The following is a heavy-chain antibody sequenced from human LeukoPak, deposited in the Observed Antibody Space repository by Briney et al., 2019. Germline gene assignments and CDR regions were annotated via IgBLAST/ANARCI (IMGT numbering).Heavy chain of an antibody. V-gene: IGHV3-74*01. CDR1: GFTFSSYR. J-gene: IGHJ4*02. CDR3: ARVAYGSSWYVDY. D-gene: IGHD6-13*01. CDR2: INSDGRST. Sequence: PGGSLRLYCAASGFTFSSYRMHWVRQVPGQGLVSVSRINSDGRSTSYADSVKGRFTISRDNAKNTLYLQMNSLTAEDTAVYYCARVAYGSSWYVDYWGQGNLVTVSS.